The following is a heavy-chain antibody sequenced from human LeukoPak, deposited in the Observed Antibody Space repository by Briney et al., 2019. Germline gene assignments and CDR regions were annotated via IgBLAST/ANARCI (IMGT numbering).Heavy chain of an antibody. V-gene: IGHV4-39*01. CDR1: GGSISSSRYY. D-gene: IGHD5-12*01. CDR2: IYYSGST. Sequence: SETLSLTCTVSGGSISSSRYYWGWIRQPPGKRLEWIGSIYYSGSTYYNPSLKSRVTISVDTSKNQFSLKLSSVTAADTAVYYCARSGYSGYDYYYWGQGTLVTVSS. J-gene: IGHJ4*02. CDR3: ARSGYSGYDYYY.